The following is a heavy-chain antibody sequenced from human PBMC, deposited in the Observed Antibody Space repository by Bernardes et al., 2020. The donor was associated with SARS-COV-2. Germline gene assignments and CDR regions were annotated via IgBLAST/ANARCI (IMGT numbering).Heavy chain of an antibody. CDR3: ARAVWGICHFDL. CDR1: GGSLSGYY. V-gene: IGHV4-34*01. CDR2: INYSGST. J-gene: IGHJ2*01. D-gene: IGHD3-16*01. Sequence: SEPLSLTCAVYGGSLSGYYWNWIRQPPGKGLEWMGEINYSGSTNYNPSLKSQVTISVDTSKNKFSLKLTSVTAADTAVYYCARAVWGICHFDLWGRDTLVTVSS.